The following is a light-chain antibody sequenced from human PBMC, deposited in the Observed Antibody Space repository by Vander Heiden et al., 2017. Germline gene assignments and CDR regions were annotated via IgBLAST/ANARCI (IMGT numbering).Light chain of an antibody. Sequence: ILMSPSPSSLSASVGDRVTITCRASQSISSYLNWYQQKPGKAPKLLIYAASSLQSGVPSRFSGSGSGTDFTLTISSLQPEDFATYYCQQSYSTPGTFGQGTKVEIK. J-gene: IGKJ1*01. CDR3: QQSYSTPGT. CDR2: AAS. V-gene: IGKV1-39*01. CDR1: QSISSY.